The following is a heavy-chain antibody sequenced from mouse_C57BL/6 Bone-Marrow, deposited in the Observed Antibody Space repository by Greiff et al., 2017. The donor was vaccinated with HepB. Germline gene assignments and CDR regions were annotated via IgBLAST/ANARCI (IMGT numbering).Heavy chain of an antibody. Sequence: VQLQQSGPGLVKPSQSLSLTCSVTGYSITSGYYWNWIRQFPGNKLEWMGYISYDGSNNYNPSLKNRISITRDTSKNQFFLKLNSVTTEDTATYYCAIYYYGSFDYWGQGTTLTVSS. CDR2: ISYDGSN. D-gene: IGHD1-1*01. CDR3: AIYYYGSFDY. V-gene: IGHV3-6*01. CDR1: GYSITSGYY. J-gene: IGHJ2*01.